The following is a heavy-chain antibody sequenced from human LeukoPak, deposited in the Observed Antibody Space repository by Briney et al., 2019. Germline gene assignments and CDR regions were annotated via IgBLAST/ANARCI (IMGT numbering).Heavy chain of an antibody. Sequence: PGGSLRLSCAASGFTFSNAWMSWVRQAPGKGLEWIGEINHSGSTNYNPSLKSRVTISVDTSKNQFSLKLSSVTAADTAVYYCARGRPAYSGSYYRPAGEPTFDYWGQGTLVTVSS. CDR3: ARGRPAYSGSYYRPAGEPTFDY. CDR1: GFTFSNAW. CDR2: INHSGST. D-gene: IGHD1-26*01. J-gene: IGHJ4*02. V-gene: IGHV4-34*01.